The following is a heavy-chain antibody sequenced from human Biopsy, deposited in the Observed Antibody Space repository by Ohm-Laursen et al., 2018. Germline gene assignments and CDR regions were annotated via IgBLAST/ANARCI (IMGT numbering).Heavy chain of an antibody. Sequence: SVKVSCKVSGGTFTNYAISWVRQAPGQGLEWMGGIIPMLGTVQYARKLRGRVTITADKPTSTAYMELTSLTSDDTAVYYCARDTLMAQHLVPGENWFDPWGQGTLVTVSS. V-gene: IGHV1-69*10. CDR1: GGTFTNYA. D-gene: IGHD3-10*01. CDR2: IIPMLGTV. CDR3: ARDTLMAQHLVPGENWFDP. J-gene: IGHJ5*02.